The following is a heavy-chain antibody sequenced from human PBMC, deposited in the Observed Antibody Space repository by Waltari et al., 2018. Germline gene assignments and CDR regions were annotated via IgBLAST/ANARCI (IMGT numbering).Heavy chain of an antibody. D-gene: IGHD6-13*01. Sequence: QVQLQESGPGLVKPSQTLSLTCTVSGGSFSSGSYYWSWIRQPAGKGLEWIGRIYTSGSTNYNPSLKSRVTISVDTSKNQFSLKLSSVTAADTAVYYCARGIIAAAGGYYFDYWGQGTLVTVSS. V-gene: IGHV4-61*02. CDR3: ARGIIAAAGGYYFDY. CDR1: GGSFSSGSYY. J-gene: IGHJ4*02. CDR2: IYTSGST.